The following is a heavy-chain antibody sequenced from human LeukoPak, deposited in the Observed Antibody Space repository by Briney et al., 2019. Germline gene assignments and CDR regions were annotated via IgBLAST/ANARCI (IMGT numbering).Heavy chain of an antibody. CDR1: GFTFSSYD. V-gene: IGHV3-23*01. CDR3: AKDLWHNFARYFDY. CDR2: ISGSGDST. J-gene: IGHJ4*02. Sequence: GGSLRLSCAASGFTFSSYDMNWVRQAPGKGLEWVSGISGSGDSTYYADSVKGRFTISRDNSMDTLYLQMNSLRVEDTAVYYCAKDLWHNFARYFDYWGQGTLVTVSS. D-gene: IGHD1/OR15-1a*01.